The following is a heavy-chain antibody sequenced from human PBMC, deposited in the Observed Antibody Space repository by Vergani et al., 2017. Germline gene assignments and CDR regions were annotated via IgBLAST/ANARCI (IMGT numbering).Heavy chain of an antibody. D-gene: IGHD3-22*01. J-gene: IGHJ4*02. V-gene: IGHV3-30*14. CDR3: ARGVEYYDSSGYFDPFFDY. Sequence: QVQLVESGGGVVQPGRSLRLSCAASGFTFSSYAMHWVRQAPGKGLEWVAVISYDGSNKYYADSVKGRFTISRDNSKNTLYLQMNSLRAEDTAVYYCARGVEYYDSSGYFDPFFDYWGQGTLVTVSS. CDR1: GFTFSSYA. CDR2: ISYDGSNK.